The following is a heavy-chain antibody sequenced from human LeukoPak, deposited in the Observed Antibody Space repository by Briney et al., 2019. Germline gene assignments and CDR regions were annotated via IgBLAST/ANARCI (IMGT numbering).Heavy chain of an antibody. Sequence: GGSLRLSCVASGFTFSNYAMSWVRQAPGKGLEWVSGIGGSGGSTYYADSVKGRFTIPRDNSKNTLYLQMNSLRAEDTAVYYCAKDLSKITMILVSPSDAFDIWGQGTMVTVSS. CDR1: GFTFSNYA. J-gene: IGHJ3*02. CDR3: AKDLSKITMILVSPSDAFDI. CDR2: IGGSGGST. V-gene: IGHV3-23*01. D-gene: IGHD3-22*01.